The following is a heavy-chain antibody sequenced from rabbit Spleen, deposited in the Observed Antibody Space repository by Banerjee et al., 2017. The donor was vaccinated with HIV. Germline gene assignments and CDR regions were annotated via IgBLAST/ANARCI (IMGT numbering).Heavy chain of an antibody. J-gene: IGHJ6*01. V-gene: IGHV1S45*01. CDR1: GVSFSDRDV. D-gene: IGHD8-1*01. CDR2: IYAGSSGDT. CDR3: ARDTGTSFSTYGMDL. Sequence: QEQLEESGGGLVKPEGSLTLTCKASGVSFSDRDVMCWVRQAPGKGLEWIACIYAGSSGDTYSATWAKGRFTISKASSTTVTLQMTSLTAADTATYFCARDTGTSFSTYGMDLWGPGTLVTVS.